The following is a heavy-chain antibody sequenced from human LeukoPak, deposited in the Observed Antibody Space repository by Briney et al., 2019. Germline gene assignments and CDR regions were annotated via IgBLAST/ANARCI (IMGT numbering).Heavy chain of an antibody. D-gene: IGHD6-13*01. V-gene: IGHV4-34*01. J-gene: IGHJ4*02. CDR2: INHSGST. Sequence: SETLSLTCTVSGGSISSYYWSWIRQPPGKGLEWIGEINHSGSTNYNPSLKSRATISVDTSKNQFSLKLSSVTAADTAVYYCARGTGAAARNFDYWGQGTLVTVSS. CDR3: ARGTGAAARNFDY. CDR1: GGSISSYY.